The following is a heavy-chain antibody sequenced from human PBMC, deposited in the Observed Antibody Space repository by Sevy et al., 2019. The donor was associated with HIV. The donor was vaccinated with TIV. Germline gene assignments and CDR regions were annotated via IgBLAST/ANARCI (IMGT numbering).Heavy chain of an antibody. CDR1: GFTFSSYG. V-gene: IGHV3-48*01. CDR2: ISSTSETI. J-gene: IGHJ4*02. Sequence: GGSLRLSCAASGFTFSSYGMNWVRQAPGKGLEWVSYISSTSETIYYADSVKGRFTISRDNAKNSRYLQMTSLRAEDTAVYYCARDAGGDYYDNSGFYYFIDYWGQGTLVTVSS. D-gene: IGHD3-22*01. CDR3: ARDAGGDYYDNSGFYYFIDY.